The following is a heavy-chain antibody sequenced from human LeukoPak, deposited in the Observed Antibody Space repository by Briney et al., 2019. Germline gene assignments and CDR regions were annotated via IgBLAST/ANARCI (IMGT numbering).Heavy chain of an antibody. CDR2: ISTYNGNT. J-gene: IGHJ4*02. CDR1: GYTFTSYG. CDR3: ARDSSIAVAGTGDY. Sequence: ASVKVSCKASGYTFTSYGISWVRQAPGQGLESIGWISTYNGNTNYAQKLQGRVTMTTDTSTSTAYMELRSLRSDDTSVYYCARDSSIAVAGTGDYWGQGTLVTVSS. V-gene: IGHV1-18*04. D-gene: IGHD6-19*01.